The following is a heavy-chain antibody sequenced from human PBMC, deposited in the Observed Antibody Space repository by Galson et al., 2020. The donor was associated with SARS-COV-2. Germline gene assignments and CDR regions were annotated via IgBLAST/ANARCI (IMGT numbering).Heavy chain of an antibody. D-gene: IGHD3-22*01. Sequence: GGSLRLSCAASGFTFSSYSMNWVRQAPGKGLEWVSSISSSSSYIYYADSVKGRFTISRDNAKNSLYLQMNSLRAEDTAVYYCARDSPDSSGYYYYWGQGTLVTVSS. CDR2: ISSSSSYI. CDR1: GFTFSSYS. J-gene: IGHJ4*02. V-gene: IGHV3-21*01. CDR3: ARDSPDSSGYYYY.